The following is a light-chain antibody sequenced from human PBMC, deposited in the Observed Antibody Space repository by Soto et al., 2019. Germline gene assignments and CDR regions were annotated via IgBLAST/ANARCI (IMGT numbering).Light chain of an antibody. V-gene: IGLV4-69*01. CDR1: SGHSTYA. CDR3: QTWGTGIWV. J-gene: IGLJ3*02. Sequence: QAVVTQSPSASASLGASVKLTCTLSSGHSTYAIAWHQQQPEKGPRYLMKLHSDGSHTKGDGIPDRFSGSSSGAERYLTISSLQSEDEADYYCQTWGTGIWVFGGGTKLTVL. CDR2: LHSDGSH.